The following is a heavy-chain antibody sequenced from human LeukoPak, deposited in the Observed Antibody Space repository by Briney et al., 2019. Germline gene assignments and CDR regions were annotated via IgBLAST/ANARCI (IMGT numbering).Heavy chain of an antibody. V-gene: IGHV3-74*01. Sequence: GGSLRLSCTASGFTFNNYGMHWVRQAPGKGLVWVSQTNSDGSMRTYADSVKGRFTISRDNPKNTLYLQMNSLRADDTAVYYCGGVGSGWTSPFDYWGQGTLVTVSS. J-gene: IGHJ4*02. CDR2: TNSDGSMR. CDR1: GFTFNNYG. CDR3: GGVGSGWTSPFDY. D-gene: IGHD6-19*01.